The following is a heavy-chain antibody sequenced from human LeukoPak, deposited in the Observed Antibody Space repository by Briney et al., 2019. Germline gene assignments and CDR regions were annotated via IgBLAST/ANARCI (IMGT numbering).Heavy chain of an antibody. CDR1: GFTFSTCG. V-gene: IGHV3-30*03. D-gene: IGHD3-10*01. CDR3: ARYYGSGRGYYGLDV. J-gene: IGHJ6*02. CDR2: IPYDGSNK. Sequence: PGRSLRLSCEASGFTFSTCGMHWVRQAPGKGLEWTTLIPYDGSNKYYADSVKGRFTISRDNSKNTLYLQMNSLRAEDTAVYYCARYYGSGRGYYGLDVWGQGTTVTVFS.